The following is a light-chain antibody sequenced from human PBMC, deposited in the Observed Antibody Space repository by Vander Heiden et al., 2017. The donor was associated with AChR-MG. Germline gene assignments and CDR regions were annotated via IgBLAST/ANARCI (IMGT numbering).Light chain of an antibody. J-gene: IGKJ3*01. CDR1: QSVSSSY. V-gene: IGKV3-20*01. CDR2: GAS. CDR3: QQYGSSPLFT. Sequence: EIVLTQSPGTLSLSPGERATLSCRASQSVSSSYLAWYQQKPGQAPRLLIYGASSRATGIPDRFSGSGSGTDFTLTISRLEPEDFAVYYCQQYGSSPLFTFGHGTTVDI.